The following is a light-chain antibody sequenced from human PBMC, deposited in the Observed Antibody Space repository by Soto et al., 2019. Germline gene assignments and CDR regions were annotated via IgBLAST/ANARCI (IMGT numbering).Light chain of an antibody. CDR3: RSYTSSSTPYF. CDR2: EVS. CDR1: GSDVGGYNY. Sequence: SALTQPASVSGSPGQSITISCTGTGSDVGGYNYVSWYQQQPGKAPKVMIYEVSNRPSGASNRFSGSKSGNTASLTISGLQAEDEAAYYCRSYTSSSTPYFFGTGTKLTVL. J-gene: IGLJ1*01. V-gene: IGLV2-14*01.